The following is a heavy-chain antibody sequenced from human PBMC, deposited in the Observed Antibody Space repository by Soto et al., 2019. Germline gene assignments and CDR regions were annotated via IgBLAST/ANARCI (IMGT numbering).Heavy chain of an antibody. D-gene: IGHD3-9*01. J-gene: IGHJ6*02. CDR3: ARGKVGDILTGAEDYYYYGMDV. V-gene: IGHV1-69*06. CDR1: GGTFSSYA. CDR2: IIPIFGTA. Sequence: GASVKVSCKASGGTFSSYAISWVRQAPGQGLEWMGGIIPIFGTANYAQKFQGRVTITADKSTSTAYMELSSLRSEDTAVYYCARGKVGDILTGAEDYYYYGMDVWGQGTTVTVSS.